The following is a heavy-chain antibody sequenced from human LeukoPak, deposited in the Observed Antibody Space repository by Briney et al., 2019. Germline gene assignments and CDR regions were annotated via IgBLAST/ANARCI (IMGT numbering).Heavy chain of an antibody. V-gene: IGHV1-2*02. Sequence: GASVKVSCETSGYTFSDYSIHWVRQAPGQGLEWMGWINRKSGDTKSAQKLQGKVTMTGDTSISTIYIEVTRLRSDDTAIYYCARDFFSEVTYRGEIAYFDPWGPGTLVSVSS. CDR3: ARDFFSEVTYRGEIAYFDP. J-gene: IGHJ4*02. CDR2: INRKSGDT. CDR1: GYTFSDYS. D-gene: IGHD2-2*02.